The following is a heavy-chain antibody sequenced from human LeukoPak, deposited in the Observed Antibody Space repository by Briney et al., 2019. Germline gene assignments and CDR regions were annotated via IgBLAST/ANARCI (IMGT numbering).Heavy chain of an antibody. CDR1: GFTFSSCG. Sequence: GGSLRLSRAASGFTFSSCGMHWVRQAPGKGLEWVAVIWYDGSNKYYADSVKGRFTISRDNSKNTLYLQMNSLRAEDTAVYYCARDYYGSGSYPDYWGQGTLVTVSS. D-gene: IGHD3-10*01. V-gene: IGHV3-33*01. CDR2: IWYDGSNK. CDR3: ARDYYGSGSYPDY. J-gene: IGHJ4*02.